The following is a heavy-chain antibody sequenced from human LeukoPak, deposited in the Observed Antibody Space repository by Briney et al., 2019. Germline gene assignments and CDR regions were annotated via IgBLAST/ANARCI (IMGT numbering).Heavy chain of an antibody. V-gene: IGHV1-24*01. Sequence: ASVKASCKISGFGLSVLSIHWMRQAPGKGLEWVGGIRPETGEPIYAQKFQGRVTVTEDTVTDTGYMELRSLTSDDTAVYFCTTDSGRSYFYFNFWGQGTLVTVSS. CDR2: IRPETGEP. CDR1: GFGLSVLS. CDR3: TTDSGRSYFYFNF. D-gene: IGHD3-10*01. J-gene: IGHJ4*02.